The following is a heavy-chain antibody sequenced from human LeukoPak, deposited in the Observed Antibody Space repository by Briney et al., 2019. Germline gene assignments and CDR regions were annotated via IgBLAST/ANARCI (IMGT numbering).Heavy chain of an antibody. V-gene: IGHV3-23*01. J-gene: IGHJ3*02. CDR1: GFTFNNYA. CDR3: ARGKTSDDIIEDAFDI. Sequence: GGSLRLSCAASGFTFNNYAMSWVRQAPRKGLEWVSAISGSGGSTYYADSVKDRFTISRDYSQNTLLLQMNSLRAEDTALYYCARGKTSDDIIEDAFDIWGQGTMVAVSS. D-gene: IGHD3-9*01. CDR2: ISGSGGST.